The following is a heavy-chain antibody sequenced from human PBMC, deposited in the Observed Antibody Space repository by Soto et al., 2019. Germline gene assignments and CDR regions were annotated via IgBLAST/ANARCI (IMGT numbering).Heavy chain of an antibody. CDR2: IYHTGNA. D-gene: IGHD6-13*01. CDR1: GGSISSSTR. Sequence: QVQLQESGPGLVKPSGTLSLICAVSGGSISSSTRWSWLRRPPGKGLEWIGEIYHTGNANYNPSLRGRVTISVDKSNNHFSLQLRFVTAADTAVYFCARVMGVASGGPLDYWGRGALVSVSS. J-gene: IGHJ4*02. CDR3: ARVMGVASGGPLDY. V-gene: IGHV4-4*02.